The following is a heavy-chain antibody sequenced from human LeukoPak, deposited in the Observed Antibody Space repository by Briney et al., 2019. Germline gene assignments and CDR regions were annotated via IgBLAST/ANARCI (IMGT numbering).Heavy chain of an antibody. CDR1: GYTFTNYD. D-gene: IGHD3-10*01. CDR3: ASLGSYYYGSGSYYNL. CDR2: MNPNSGNT. V-gene: IGHV1-8*01. Sequence: ASVKVSCKASGYTFTNYDINWVRQATGQGLEWMGWMNPNSGNTGYAQKFQGRVTMTRNTSISTAYMELSSLRSEDTAVYYCASLGSYYYGSGSYYNLWGQGTLVTVSS. J-gene: IGHJ4*02.